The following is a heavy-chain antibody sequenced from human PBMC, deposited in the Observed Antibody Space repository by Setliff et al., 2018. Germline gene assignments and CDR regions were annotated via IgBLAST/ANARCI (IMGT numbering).Heavy chain of an antibody. V-gene: IGHV4-31*03. CDR2: IYYSGST. Sequence: SETLSLTCTVSGGSISSGGYYWSWIRQHPGKGLEWIGYIYYSGSTYYNPSLKSRVTISVDTSKNQFSLKLSSVTAADTAVYYCARRSGWPNWLQWVDYWGQGALVTVSS. D-gene: IGHD6-19*01. J-gene: IGHJ4*02. CDR3: ARRSGWPNWLQWVDY. CDR1: GGSISSGGYY.